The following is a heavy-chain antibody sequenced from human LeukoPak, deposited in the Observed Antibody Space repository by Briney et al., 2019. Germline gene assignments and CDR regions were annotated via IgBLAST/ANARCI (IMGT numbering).Heavy chain of an antibody. J-gene: IGHJ1*01. CDR3: ARADCSSTSCYEAEYFQH. CDR1: GGSFSGYY. D-gene: IGHD2-2*01. V-gene: IGHV4-34*01. CDR2: INHSGST. Sequence: PSETLSLTCAVYGGSFSGYYWSWIRQPPGKGLEWIGEINHSGSTNYNPSLKSRVTISVDTSKNQFSLKLSPVTAADTAVYYCARADCSSTSCYEAEYFQHWGQGTLVTVSS.